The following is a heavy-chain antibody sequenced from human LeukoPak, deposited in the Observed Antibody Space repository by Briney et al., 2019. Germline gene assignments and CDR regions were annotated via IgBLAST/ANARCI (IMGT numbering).Heavy chain of an antibody. Sequence: GSLRLSCAASGFTFSSYEMNWVRQAQGKGLVWVSRIKSDGSYTTYADSVKGRFTISRDNAKNSLYLQMNSLRAEDTAVYYCARDLGCWGQGTLVTVSS. J-gene: IGHJ4*02. CDR2: IKSDGSYT. CDR1: GFTFSSYE. CDR3: ARDLGC. D-gene: IGHD7-27*01. V-gene: IGHV3-74*01.